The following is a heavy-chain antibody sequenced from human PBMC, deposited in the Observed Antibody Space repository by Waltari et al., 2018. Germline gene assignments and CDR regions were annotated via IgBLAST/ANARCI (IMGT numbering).Heavy chain of an antibody. V-gene: IGHV2-70*15. CDR1: GFSLSTSGMC. CDR3: ARLIVVVPAATSYYYYGMDV. D-gene: IGHD2-2*01. J-gene: IGHJ6*02. CDR2: IDWDDDK. Sequence: QVTLRESGPALVKPTQTLTLTCTFSGFSLSTSGMCVSWIRPPPGQAMEWLARIDWDDDKYYSTSLKTRLTISKDTSKNQVVLTMTNMDPVDTATYYCARLIVVVPAATSYYYYGMDVWGQGTTVTVSS.